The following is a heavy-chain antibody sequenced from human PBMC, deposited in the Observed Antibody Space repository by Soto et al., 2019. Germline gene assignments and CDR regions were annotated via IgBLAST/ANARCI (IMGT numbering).Heavy chain of an antibody. D-gene: IGHD5-18*01. V-gene: IGHV4-39*01. CDR3: ATAGYSYGYYYYYGMDV. J-gene: IGHJ6*02. CDR1: GGSISSSSYY. Sequence: QLQLQESGPGLVKPSETLSLTCTVSGGSISSSSYYWGWIRQPPGKGLEWIGSIYYSGSTYYNPSLKSRVTLSVDTSKNQFSLKLSSVTAADTAVYYCATAGYSYGYYYYYGMDVWGQGTTVTVSS. CDR2: IYYSGST.